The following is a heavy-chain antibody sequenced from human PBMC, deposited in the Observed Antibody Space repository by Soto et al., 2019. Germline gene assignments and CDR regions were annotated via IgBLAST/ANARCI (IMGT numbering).Heavy chain of an antibody. V-gene: IGHV3-23*01. Sequence: GGALRLSCAASGFTFSMYSMSWVRQAPGKGLEWVSGISATGGSKHYADSVRGRFAISRDNFKATLFLYMNSLRAEDTAVYYCAKSTGDTWTTHYFDYWGKGILVTVSS. CDR3: AKSTGDTWTTHYFDY. J-gene: IGHJ4*02. D-gene: IGHD4-4*01. CDR2: ISATGGSK. CDR1: GFTFSMYS.